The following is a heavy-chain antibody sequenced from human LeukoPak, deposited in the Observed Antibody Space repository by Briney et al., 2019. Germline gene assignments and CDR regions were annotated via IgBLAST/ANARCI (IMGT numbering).Heavy chain of an antibody. V-gene: IGHV1-2*02. Sequence: APVRVSCKTSGYSFTDYYIHWGRQAPGQGLEWMGWINTKSGRTSSARKFQGRVTMTRDPSITTVYMDMAWLTSDDTAIYFCARADFIDAGPYLIGPWGQGTLVTVSS. D-gene: IGHD3-3*01. J-gene: IGHJ5*02. CDR2: INTKSGRT. CDR1: GYSFTDYY. CDR3: ARADFIDAGPYLIGP.